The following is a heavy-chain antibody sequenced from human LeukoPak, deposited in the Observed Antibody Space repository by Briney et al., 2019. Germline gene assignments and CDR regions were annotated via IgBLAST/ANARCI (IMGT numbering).Heavy chain of an antibody. J-gene: IGHJ4*02. CDR3: VKDIIAVAGTNY. CDR1: GFTFSSYA. D-gene: IGHD6-19*01. Sequence: LAGGSLRLSCSASGFTFSSYAMHWVRQAPGKGLESVSAISSNGGSTYYADSVKGRFTISRDNSKNTLCLQMSSLRAEDTAVYYCVKDIIAVAGTNYWGQGTLVTVSS. V-gene: IGHV3-64D*06. CDR2: ISSNGGST.